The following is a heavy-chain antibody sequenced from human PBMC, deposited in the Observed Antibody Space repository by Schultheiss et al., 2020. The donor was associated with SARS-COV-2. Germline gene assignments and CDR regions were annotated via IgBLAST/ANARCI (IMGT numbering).Heavy chain of an antibody. CDR3: ARDRDYGDYLDGMDV. CDR1: GGSVSSGSYY. CDR2: IYTSGST. D-gene: IGHD4-17*01. J-gene: IGHJ6*02. Sequence: SQTLSLTCTVSGGSVSSGSYYWSWIRQPPGKGLEWIGYIYTSGSTNYNPSLKSRVTMSVDTSKNQFSLKLSSVTAADTAVYYCARDRDYGDYLDGMDVWGQGTTVTVSS. V-gene: IGHV4-61*01.